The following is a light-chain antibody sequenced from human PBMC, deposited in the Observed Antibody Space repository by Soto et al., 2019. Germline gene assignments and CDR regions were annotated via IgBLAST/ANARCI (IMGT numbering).Light chain of an antibody. V-gene: IGLV2-14*01. Sequence: QSALTQPASVSGSPGQSITVSCSGTSTNIGGYNHVSWYQQRPGKAPKLMIYDVRSRPSGVSNRFSGSKSGNTASLIISGLQAEDEAEYYCSSYTSSNTFYVFGTGTKLTVL. CDR3: SSYTSSNTFYV. CDR1: STNIGGYNH. J-gene: IGLJ1*01. CDR2: DVR.